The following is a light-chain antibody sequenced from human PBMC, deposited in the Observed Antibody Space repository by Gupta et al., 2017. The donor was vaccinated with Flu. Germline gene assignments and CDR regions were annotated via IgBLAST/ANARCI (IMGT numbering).Light chain of an antibody. V-gene: IGKV2-28*01. CDR3: RQDLQTWT. CDR1: QSLLHSNGYNY. Sequence: DIVMTQSPLSLPVTPGEPASISCRSSQSLLHSNGYNYLDWYLQKPGQSPQLMIYLGSKRAYGVPERFNGSGPGKDFTLKISRGEAEDVRAYYCRQDLQTWTFGQGTKVEIK. CDR2: LGS. J-gene: IGKJ1*01.